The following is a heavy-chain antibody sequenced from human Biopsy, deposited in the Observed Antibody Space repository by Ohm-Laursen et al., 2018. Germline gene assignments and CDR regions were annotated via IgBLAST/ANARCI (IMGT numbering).Heavy chain of an antibody. D-gene: IGHD3-9*01. CDR1: GGTFSNYG. CDR3: ATKLTGYFHH. CDR2: NIPILGTG. V-gene: IGHV1-69*13. J-gene: IGHJ1*01. Sequence: VKISCKAPGGTFSNYGVNWVRQAPGQGLEWLGGNIPILGTGNYAQKFQDRVTVAADTPTSTATMELRSLRSDDTAVYYCATKLTGYFHHWGQGTLVIVSS.